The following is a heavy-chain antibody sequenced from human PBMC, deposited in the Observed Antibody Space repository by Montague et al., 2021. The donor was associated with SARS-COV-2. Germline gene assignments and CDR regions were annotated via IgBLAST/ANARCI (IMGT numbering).Heavy chain of an antibody. CDR1: GESIDRDTYY. J-gene: IGHJ4*02. CDR2: LSSSGST. Sequence: SETLSLTRIVSGESIDRDTYYWGWIRQSPGKGLEWIGSLSSSGSTYYXPSLRSRVTISMDTSKNHFSLKANSVTATDTAVYFCARPGSVSGWFYFDDWGQGTLVSVSS. CDR3: ARPGSVSGWFYFDD. D-gene: IGHD6-19*01. V-gene: IGHV4-39*02.